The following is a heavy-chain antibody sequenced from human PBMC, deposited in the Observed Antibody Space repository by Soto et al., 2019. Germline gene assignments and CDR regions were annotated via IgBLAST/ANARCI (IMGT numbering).Heavy chain of an antibody. CDR3: VKIGTNYLYYFDY. D-gene: IGHD4-4*01. CDR1: GFTFEDFA. CDR2: ISWNGGRI. Sequence: GGSLRLSCAASGFTFEDFAMNWVRQAPGKGPEWVSRISWNGGRIDYADSVKGRFTISRDNAKNALYLQMNSLRPEDTALYYCVKIGTNYLYYFDYWGQGTLVTVSS. J-gene: IGHJ4*02. V-gene: IGHV3-9*01.